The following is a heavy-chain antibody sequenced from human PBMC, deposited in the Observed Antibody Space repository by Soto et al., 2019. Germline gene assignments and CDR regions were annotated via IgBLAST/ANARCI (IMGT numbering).Heavy chain of an antibody. Sequence: SVKVSCKASGYMFTGNYMHWVRQAPGQGLEYMGWINPNSGATNYAQKFQGRVTMTWDTSISTAYVELSRLRSDDTAVYYCAPHYPDSSGYFDHWGQGTLVSVSS. CDR3: APHYPDSSGYFDH. CDR2: INPNSGAT. D-gene: IGHD3-22*01. CDR1: GYMFTGNY. J-gene: IGHJ4*02. V-gene: IGHV1-2*02.